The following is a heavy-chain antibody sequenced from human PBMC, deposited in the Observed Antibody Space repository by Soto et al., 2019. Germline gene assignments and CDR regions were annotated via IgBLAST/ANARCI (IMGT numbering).Heavy chain of an antibody. Sequence: QVQLVESGGGVVQPGRSLRLSCAASGFTFSTYGIHWVRQAPGKGLEWVAVGSYDGSNQYYADSVKGRFTASRDNSKNTLYLQMNSLTAEDTAVYYCTKGGRGMDVWGKGTTVTVTS. CDR2: GSYDGSNQ. CDR3: TKGGRGMDV. J-gene: IGHJ6*04. CDR1: GFTFSTYG. D-gene: IGHD3-16*01. V-gene: IGHV3-30*18.